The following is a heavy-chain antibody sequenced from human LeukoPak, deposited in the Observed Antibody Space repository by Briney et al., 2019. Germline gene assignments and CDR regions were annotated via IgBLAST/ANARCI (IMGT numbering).Heavy chain of an antibody. V-gene: IGHV3-15*01. CDR1: GFTFSNAR. CDR2: LKSKTDRGTT. Sequence: GGSLRLSAAATGFTFSNARISWGCQAPGKRREWVRRLKSKTDRGTTDYAAPVKGRFTISRDDSKNTLYLQMNSLKTEDTAVYYCAKSGLYYYYYGMDVWGQGTTVTVSS. CDR3: AKSGLYYYYYGMDV. J-gene: IGHJ6*02. D-gene: IGHD3-10*01.